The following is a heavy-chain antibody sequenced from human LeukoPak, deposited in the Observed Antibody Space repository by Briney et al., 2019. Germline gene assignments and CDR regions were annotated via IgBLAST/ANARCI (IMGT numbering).Heavy chain of an antibody. CDR2: YPGASDT. Sequence: YPGASDTRYSPSFQGQVTISADKSISTAYLQWSSLKASDTAMYYCATHRYYDFWSGYYFDYWGQGTLVTVSS. CDR3: ATHRYYDFWSGYYFDY. V-gene: IGHV5-51*01. J-gene: IGHJ4*02. D-gene: IGHD3-3*01.